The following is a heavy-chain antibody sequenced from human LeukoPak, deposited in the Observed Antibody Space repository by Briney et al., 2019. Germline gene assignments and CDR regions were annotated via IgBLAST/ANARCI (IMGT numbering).Heavy chain of an antibody. V-gene: IGHV3-13*01. CDR2: IDTAGDT. CDR1: GFAFSNYD. CDR3: ARVGKSGRSHYFDF. D-gene: IGHD3-3*01. Sequence: GGSLRLSCAASGFAFSNYDMHWVRQTTGKGLEWVSAIDTAGDTYYPGSVKGRFTISRENAKTSLYLQMNSLRAGDTAVYYCARVGKSGRSHYFDFWGRGTLVTVSS. J-gene: IGHJ4*02.